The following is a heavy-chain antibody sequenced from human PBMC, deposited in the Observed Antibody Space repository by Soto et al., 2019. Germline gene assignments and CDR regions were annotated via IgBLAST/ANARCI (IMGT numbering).Heavy chain of an antibody. CDR1: GGTFSSYT. CDR2: IIPILGIA. Sequence: QVQLVQSGAEVKKPGSSVKVSCKASGGTFSSYTISWVRQAPGQGHEWMGRIIPILGIANYAQKFQGRVTITADKSTSTAYMGLSSLRSEDTAVYYCARGPQYCGGDCYVDYWGQGTLVTVSS. J-gene: IGHJ4*02. V-gene: IGHV1-69*02. CDR3: ARGPQYCGGDCYVDY. D-gene: IGHD2-21*02.